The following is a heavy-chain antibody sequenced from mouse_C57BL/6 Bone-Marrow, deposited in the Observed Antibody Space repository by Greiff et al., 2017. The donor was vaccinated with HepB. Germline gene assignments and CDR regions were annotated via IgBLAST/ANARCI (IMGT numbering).Heavy chain of an antibody. CDR1: GLNIKDDY. V-gene: IGHV14-4*01. J-gene: IGHJ2*01. CDR3: TGETTFFDY. D-gene: IGHD2-12*01. Sequence: EVQLQQSGAELVRPGASVKLSCTASGLNIKDDYMHWVKQRPEQGLEWIGWIDPENGDTEYASKFQGKATITADTSSNTAYLQLSSLTSEDTAVYYCTGETTFFDYWGQGTTLTVSS. CDR2: IDPENGDT.